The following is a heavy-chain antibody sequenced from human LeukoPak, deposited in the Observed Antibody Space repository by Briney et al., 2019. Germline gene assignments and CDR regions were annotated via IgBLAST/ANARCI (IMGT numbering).Heavy chain of an antibody. V-gene: IGHV3-23*01. D-gene: IGHD6-6*01. Sequence: GSLRLSCAASGFTFSSYGMNWVRQAPGKGLEWVSGIISSGASTYYANSVKGRFTISRDNSKNTLFLQMTSLRAEDTAVYYCAKDAGPQQLVFFDSWGQGTLVTVSS. CDR1: GFTFSSYG. CDR2: IISSGAST. J-gene: IGHJ4*02. CDR3: AKDAGPQQLVFFDS.